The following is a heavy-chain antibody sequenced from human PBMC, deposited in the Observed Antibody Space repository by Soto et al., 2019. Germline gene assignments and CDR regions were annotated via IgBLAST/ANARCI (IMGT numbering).Heavy chain of an antibody. CDR2: IKQDGSEK. D-gene: IGHD3-10*01. V-gene: IGHV3-7*01. Sequence: GGSLRLSCVASGFTFSSYWMSWVRQAPGKGLEWVANIKQDGSEKYYVDSVKGRFTISRDNAKNSLYLQMNSLRAEDTAVFYCTRSSTYMDVWGKGTTVTVSS. CDR1: GFTFSSYW. CDR3: TRSSTYMDV. J-gene: IGHJ6*03.